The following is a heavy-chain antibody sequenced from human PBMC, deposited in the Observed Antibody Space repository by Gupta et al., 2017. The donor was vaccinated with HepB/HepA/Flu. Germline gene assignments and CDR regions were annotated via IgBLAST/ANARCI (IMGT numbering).Heavy chain of an antibody. CDR1: GFTFSNYV. CDR2: MSGRGGST. J-gene: IGHJ3*02. V-gene: IGHV3-23*01. Sequence: EVQLLESGGGLVQPGGSLGLSCAASGFTFSNYVMSWVRQAPGKGLEWVSTMSGRGGSTYYADSVKGRFTISRDSSKNTVDLQMNSLRAEDTALYYCAKGRTGINDAFDIWGQGTTVTVSS. CDR3: AKGRTGINDAFDI.